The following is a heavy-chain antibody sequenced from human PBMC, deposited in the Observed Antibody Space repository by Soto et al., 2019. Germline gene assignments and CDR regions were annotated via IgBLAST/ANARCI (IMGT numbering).Heavy chain of an antibody. J-gene: IGHJ6*02. CDR1: GGTFRTYA. CDR2: IIPIFGTV. CDR3: AKGAVAGAPTSYYCYGMDV. Sequence: QVQLLQSGAEVKKPGSSVRVSCEASGGTFRTYAISWVRQAPGQGLEWMGEIIPIFGTVNYAQKFQGRVTITADESTTTVYMDLRSLRSEDTAVYYCAKGAVAGAPTSYYCYGMDVSGQGTTVTVSS. D-gene: IGHD6-19*01. V-gene: IGHV1-69*12.